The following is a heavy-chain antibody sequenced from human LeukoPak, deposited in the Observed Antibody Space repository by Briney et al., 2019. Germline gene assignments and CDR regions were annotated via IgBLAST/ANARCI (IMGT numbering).Heavy chain of an antibody. Sequence: PGGSLRLSCVASGFTFSSYWMSWVRQAPGKGLEWVANIKQDGSEKYYVDSVKGRFTISRDNAKNSLYLQMNSLRAEDTAVYYCAGAHFGAYEGFANLNFWGQGTLVTVSS. V-gene: IGHV3-7*01. CDR2: IKQDGSEK. J-gene: IGHJ4*02. CDR3: AGAHFGAYEGFANLNF. D-gene: IGHD4-17*01. CDR1: GFTFSSYW.